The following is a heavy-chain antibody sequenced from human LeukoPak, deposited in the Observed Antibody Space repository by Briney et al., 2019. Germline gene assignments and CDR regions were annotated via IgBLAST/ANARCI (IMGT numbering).Heavy chain of an antibody. CDR3: ARLKEAVALNWFDP. CDR1: GGSISSYY. D-gene: IGHD6-19*01. CDR2: IYYSGST. J-gene: IGHJ5*02. Sequence: PSETLSLTCTVSGGSISSYYWSWIRHPPGRGLEWIGYIYYSGSTNYNPSLKSRVTISVDTSKNQLSLKLSSVTAADTAVYYCARLKEAVALNWFDPWGQGTLVTVSS. V-gene: IGHV4-59*01.